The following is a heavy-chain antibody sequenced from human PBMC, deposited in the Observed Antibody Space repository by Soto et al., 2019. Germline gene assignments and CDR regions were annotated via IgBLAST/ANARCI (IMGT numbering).Heavy chain of an antibody. Sequence: PGKGLESIANIYYDGSTYYNPSLKSRVTISLDTSKNQFSLKLRSVTAADTAVYYFFKAHDGPRLLISASAFLLKRSSDL. V-gene: IGHV4-39*01. J-gene: IGHJ2*01. CDR3: FKAHDGPRLLISASAFLLKRSSDL. CDR2: IYYDGST. D-gene: IGHD1-1*01.